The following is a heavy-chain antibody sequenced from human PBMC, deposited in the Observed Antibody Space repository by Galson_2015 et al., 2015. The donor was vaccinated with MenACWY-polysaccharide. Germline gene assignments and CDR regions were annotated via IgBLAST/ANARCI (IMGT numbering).Heavy chain of an antibody. CDR1: GFTFSKYW. Sequence: SLRLSCAASGFTFSKYWMSWVRQAPGKGLEWVANIKGDGSVKNYVDSVRGRFTISSDDATNSVFLQMSSLTGEDTAVYFCARSWSGEEDACDTWGQGTMVTV. CDR3: ARSWSGEEDACDT. V-gene: IGHV3-7*01. CDR2: IKGDGSVK. J-gene: IGHJ3*02. D-gene: IGHD3-10*01.